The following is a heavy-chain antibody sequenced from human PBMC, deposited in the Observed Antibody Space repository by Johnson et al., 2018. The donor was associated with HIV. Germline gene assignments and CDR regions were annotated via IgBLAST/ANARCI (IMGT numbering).Heavy chain of an antibody. J-gene: IGHJ3*02. CDR3: ARENWGQRMNAFDI. CDR2: ISYDGSNK. CDR1: GFTFNSYG. D-gene: IGHD7-27*01. V-gene: IGHV3-30*19. Sequence: QMQLVESGGGVVRPGGSLRLSCAASGFTFNSYGMHWVRQAPGKGLEWVAVISYDGSNKYYADSVKGRFTISRDNSKNTLYLQMNSLRAEDTAVYYCARENWGQRMNAFDIWGQGTMVTVSS.